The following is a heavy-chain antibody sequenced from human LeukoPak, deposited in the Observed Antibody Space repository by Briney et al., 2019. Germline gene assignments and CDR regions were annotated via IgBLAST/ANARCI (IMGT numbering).Heavy chain of an antibody. V-gene: IGHV4-31*03. D-gene: IGHD6-13*01. CDR1: GGSISSGGYY. CDR3: ASDSVWVSSRYYYYYMDV. CDR2: ISYSGSA. J-gene: IGHJ6*03. Sequence: SETLSLTCTVSGGSISSGGYYWSWIRQHPGKGLEWIGYISYSGSAYYNPSLKSRVTISVDSSKNQFSLKLDSVIAADTAVYYCASDSVWVSSRYYYYYMDVWGKGTTVTVSS.